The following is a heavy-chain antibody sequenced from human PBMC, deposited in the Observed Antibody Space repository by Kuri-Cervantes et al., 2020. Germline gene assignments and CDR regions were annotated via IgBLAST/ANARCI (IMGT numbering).Heavy chain of an antibody. CDR2: IYSGGST. D-gene: IGHD6-19*01. V-gene: IGHV3-66*01. Sequence: GESLKISCAASGFTFSSYWMHWVRQAPGKGLEWVSVIYSGGSTYYADSVKGRFTISRDNAENSLYLQMNSLRAEDTAVYYCARGHSSAWDYWGQGTLVTVSS. CDR1: GFTFSSYW. J-gene: IGHJ4*02. CDR3: ARGHSSAWDY.